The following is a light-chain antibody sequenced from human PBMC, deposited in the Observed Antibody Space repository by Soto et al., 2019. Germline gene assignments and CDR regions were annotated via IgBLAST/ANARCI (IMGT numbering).Light chain of an antibody. CDR3: CSYAGSSTSGYV. CDR1: SSDVGSYNL. Sequence: SVLTQPASVSGSPGQSITISCTGTSSDVGSYNLVSWYQQHPGKAPKLMIYEGSKRPSGVSNRFSASKSGNTASLTISGLQAEDEADYYCCSYAGSSTSGYVFGPGTKVTVL. CDR2: EGS. V-gene: IGLV2-23*01. J-gene: IGLJ1*01.